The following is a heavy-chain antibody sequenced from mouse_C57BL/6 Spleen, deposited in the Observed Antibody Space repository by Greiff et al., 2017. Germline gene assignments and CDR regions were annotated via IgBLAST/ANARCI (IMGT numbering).Heavy chain of an antibody. J-gene: IGHJ2*01. CDR3: AQSDD. CDR2: IDPSDSET. Sequence: LKQPAAELVRPGSSVKLSCKASRYTFTSYWLHWVKQRPIQGLEWIGNIDPSDSETHYNQKFKDKATLTVDKSSSTAYMQLSSLTSEDSAFFYCAQSDDRGPGTTLTVSS. V-gene: IGHV1-52*01. CDR1: RYTFTSYW.